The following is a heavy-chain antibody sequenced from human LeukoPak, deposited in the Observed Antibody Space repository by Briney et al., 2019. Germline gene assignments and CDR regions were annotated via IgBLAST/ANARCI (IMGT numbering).Heavy chain of an antibody. CDR2: ITGSGDST. Sequence: GGSLRLSCAASGFTFNNYAMSWVRQAPGKGLEWVSGITGSGDSTYYADSVKGRFTISRDNSKNTLYLQINSLRAEDTAVYYCASKSRARSPPIHWGQGTLVTVSS. D-gene: IGHD1-14*01. J-gene: IGHJ4*02. CDR1: GFTFNNYA. V-gene: IGHV3-23*01. CDR3: ASKSRARSPPIH.